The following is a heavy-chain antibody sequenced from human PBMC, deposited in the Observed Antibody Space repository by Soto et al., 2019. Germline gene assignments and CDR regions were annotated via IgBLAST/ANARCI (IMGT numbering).Heavy chain of an antibody. Sequence: GGSLRLSCAASGFTFSSYAMSWVRQAPWKGLEWVSAISGSGGSTYYADSVKGRFTISRDNSKNTLYLQMNSLRAEDTAVYYCAKAGVAYYYDSSGDPMSEGIDYWGQGTLVTVSS. D-gene: IGHD3-22*01. CDR1: GFTFSSYA. J-gene: IGHJ4*02. CDR3: AKAGVAYYYDSSGDPMSEGIDY. CDR2: ISGSGGST. V-gene: IGHV3-23*01.